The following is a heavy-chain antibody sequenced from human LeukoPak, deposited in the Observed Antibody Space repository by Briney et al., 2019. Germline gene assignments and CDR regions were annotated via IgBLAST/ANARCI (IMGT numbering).Heavy chain of an antibody. D-gene: IGHD6-19*01. J-gene: IGHJ4*02. V-gene: IGHV4-61*02. CDR2: IFTSGRI. CDR1: GGSISSDTYY. Sequence: SQTLSLTCTVSGGSISSDTYYWSWIRQPAGKGLEWIGRIFTSGRIDYNPSLRSRAAMSVDTSKNQFSLKMSSVTAADTAVYFCARVQFGAAGSFDCWGQGTLVTVSS. CDR3: ARVQFGAAGSFDC.